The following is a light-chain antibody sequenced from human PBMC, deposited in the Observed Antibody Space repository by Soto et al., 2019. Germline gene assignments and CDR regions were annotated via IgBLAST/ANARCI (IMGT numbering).Light chain of an antibody. CDR3: AAWDDSLNGSV. V-gene: IGLV1-44*01. CDR2: TNN. CDR1: SSNIGLNT. Sequence: QSVLTQPPSASGTPGQTVTISCSGSSSNIGLNTVNWYQHLPGTAPKLLIYTNNQRPAGVPDRFSGSKSGTSASLAISGLQSEDEADYSCAAWDDSLNGSVFGTETKLTVL. J-gene: IGLJ1*01.